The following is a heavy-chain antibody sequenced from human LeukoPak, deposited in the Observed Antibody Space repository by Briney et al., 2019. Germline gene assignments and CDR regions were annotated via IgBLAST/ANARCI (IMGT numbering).Heavy chain of an antibody. D-gene: IGHD4-17*01. J-gene: IGHJ3*01. CDR3: ATGAPLTTLGSLDF. CDR2: ISSTSTYI. CDR1: GFSFSDYS. Sequence: GGSLRLSCAASGFSFSDYSMNWVRQAPGKGLEWVSAISSTSTYIQYADSVKGRSSISRDNAKNSLFLQMHSLRADDTAVYYCATGAPLTTLGSLDFWGQGTMVTVSS. V-gene: IGHV3-21*01.